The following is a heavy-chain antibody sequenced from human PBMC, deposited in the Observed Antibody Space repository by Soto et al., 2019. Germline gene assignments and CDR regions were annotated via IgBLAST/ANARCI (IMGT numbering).Heavy chain of an antibody. CDR2: IYSGGST. CDR1: GFTVSSNY. Sequence: EVQLVETGGGLIQPGGSLRLSCAASGFTVSSNYMSWVRQAPGKGLEWVSLIYSGGSTYYTDSVKGRFTISRDNSKNTLYLQMNSLRAEDTAVYYCARGVGAYNWFDPWGQGTLVTVSS. D-gene: IGHD1-26*01. J-gene: IGHJ5*02. V-gene: IGHV3-53*02. CDR3: ARGVGAYNWFDP.